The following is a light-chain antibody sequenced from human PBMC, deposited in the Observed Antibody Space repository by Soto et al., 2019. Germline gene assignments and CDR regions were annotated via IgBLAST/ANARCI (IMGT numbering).Light chain of an antibody. Sequence: DIQMTQSPSTLSASVGDRVTITCRASQSISSWLAWYQQKPGKAPKVLIYKASSLESGVPSRFSGSGSGTEFTLTISSLQPDDFATYYGQQYNSYSRTFGQGTKLEIK. V-gene: IGKV1-5*03. J-gene: IGKJ1*01. CDR3: QQYNSYSRT. CDR1: QSISSW. CDR2: KAS.